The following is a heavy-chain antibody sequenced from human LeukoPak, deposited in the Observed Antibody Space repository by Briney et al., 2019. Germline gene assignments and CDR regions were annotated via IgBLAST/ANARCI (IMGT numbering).Heavy chain of an antibody. D-gene: IGHD3-16*01. CDR2: ISGSGGST. V-gene: IGHV3-23*01. J-gene: IGHJ2*01. CDR3: AKVGGPGWYFDL. Sequence: TGGSLRLSCAASGFTFSSYAMRWVRQAPGKGLEWVSAISGSGGSTYYADSVKGRFTISRDNSNNTLYLQMNSLRAEDTAVYYCAKVGGPGWYFDLWGRGTLVTVSS. CDR1: GFTFSSYA.